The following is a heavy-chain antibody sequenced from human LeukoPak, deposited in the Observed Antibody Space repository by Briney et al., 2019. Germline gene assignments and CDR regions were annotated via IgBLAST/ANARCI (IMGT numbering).Heavy chain of an antibody. Sequence: GGPLRLSCAASGFTFSSYAMAWVRQAPGKGLEFVSVISGIGTTTYYADSVKGRFTISRDNSKNTQFLQMNSLRVEDTAVYYCTKKRTTSVTDWFDPWGQGTLVTVSS. CDR3: TKKRTTSVTDWFDP. D-gene: IGHD4-17*01. CDR1: GFTFSSYA. V-gene: IGHV3-23*01. CDR2: ISGIGTTT. J-gene: IGHJ5*02.